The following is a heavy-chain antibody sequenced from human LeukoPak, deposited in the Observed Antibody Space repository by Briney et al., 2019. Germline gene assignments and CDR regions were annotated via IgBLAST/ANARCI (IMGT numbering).Heavy chain of an antibody. CDR2: FSAYNGNT. V-gene: IGHV1-18*04. J-gene: IGHJ4*02. CDR1: GYTFTSYG. Sequence: ASVTVSCKASGYTFTSYGISWVRQAPGQGLEWMGWFSAYNGNTNYAQKLQGRVTMTTDTSTSTAYMELRSLRSDDTAVYYCARDRSEGNRVPAASDYWGQGTLVTVSS. D-gene: IGHD2-2*01. CDR3: ARDRSEGNRVPAASDY.